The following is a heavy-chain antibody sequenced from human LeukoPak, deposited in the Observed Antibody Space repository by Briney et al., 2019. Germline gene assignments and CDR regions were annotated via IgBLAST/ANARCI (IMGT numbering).Heavy chain of an antibody. V-gene: IGHV4-38-2*01. CDR3: ARQKLDYYDSSGYYASDFDY. D-gene: IGHD3-22*01. CDR2: IYHSGST. Sequence: SETLSLTCAVSGYSISSGYYWGWIRQPPGKGLEWIGSIYHSGSTYYNPSLKSRVTISVDTSKNQFSLKLSSVPAADTAVYYCARQKLDYYDSSGYYASDFDYWGQGTLVTVPS. J-gene: IGHJ4*02. CDR1: GYSISSGYY.